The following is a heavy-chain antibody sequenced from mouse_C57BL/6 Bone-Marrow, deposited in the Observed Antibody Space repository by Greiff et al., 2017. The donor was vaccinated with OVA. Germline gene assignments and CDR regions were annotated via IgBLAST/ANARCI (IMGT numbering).Heavy chain of an antibody. CDR2: INPGSGGT. J-gene: IGHJ1*03. D-gene: IGHD1-1*01. Sequence: QVQLQQSGAELVRPGTSVKVSCKASGYAFTNYLIEWVKQRPGQGLEWIGVINPGSGGTNYNEKFKGNATLTADKSSSTAYMQLSSLTSEDSAVYFCASLITTGAADVWGTGTTVTVSS. CDR3: ASLITTGAADV. CDR1: GYAFTNYL. V-gene: IGHV1-54*01.